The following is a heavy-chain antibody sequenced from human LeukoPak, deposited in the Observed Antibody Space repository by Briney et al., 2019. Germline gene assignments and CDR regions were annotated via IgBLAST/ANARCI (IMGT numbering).Heavy chain of an antibody. V-gene: IGHV3-21*01. CDR1: GFTFSSYW. Sequence: GGSLRLSCAASGFTFSSYWMSWVRQAPGKGLEWVSSISSSSSYIYYADSVKGRFTISRDNAKNSLYLQMNSLRAEDTAVYYCASQHYDILLVYWGQGTLVTVSS. CDR2: ISSSSSYI. D-gene: IGHD3-9*01. CDR3: ASQHYDILLVY. J-gene: IGHJ4*02.